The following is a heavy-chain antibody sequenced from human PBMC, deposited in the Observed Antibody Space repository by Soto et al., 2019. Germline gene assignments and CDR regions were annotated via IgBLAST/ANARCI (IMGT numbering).Heavy chain of an antibody. D-gene: IGHD1-20*01. CDR2: IYYSGST. CDR3: PRRLYNWNSFAY. CDR1: GGSISSYY. Sequence: SETLSLTCTVSGGSISSYYWSWLRQPPGKGLEWIEYIYYSGSTNYNPSLKSRVTISVDTSKNQFSLKLSSGTAADTAVYYCPRRLYNWNSFAYWGQGTLVTVSS. J-gene: IGHJ4*02. V-gene: IGHV4-59*01.